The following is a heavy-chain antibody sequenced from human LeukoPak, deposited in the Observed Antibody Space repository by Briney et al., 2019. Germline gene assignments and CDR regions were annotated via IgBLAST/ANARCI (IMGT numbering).Heavy chain of an antibody. CDR2: ITGNSGTI. D-gene: IGHD1-26*01. V-gene: IGHV3-48*01. CDR3: VRREVGAHPFDY. CDR1: GFTFSSYN. J-gene: IGHJ4*02. Sequence: GGSLRLSCAASGFTFSSYNMNWVRQAPGKGLEWISYITGNSGTIYYADSVKGRFTISRDNAKDSLYLQMNSLRAEDTAVYYCVRREVGAHPFDYWGQGTLVTVSS.